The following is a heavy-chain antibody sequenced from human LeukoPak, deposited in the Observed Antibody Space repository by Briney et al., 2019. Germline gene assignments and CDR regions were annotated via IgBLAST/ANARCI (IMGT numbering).Heavy chain of an antibody. J-gene: IGHJ4*02. D-gene: IGHD6-6*01. CDR2: INPKSGGT. CDR1: GYSFTDYY. CDR3: ARDSSFKPFDY. V-gene: IGHV1-2*02. Sequence: ASVKVSCKASGYSFTDYYMHWVRQAPGQGLEWMGWINPKSGGTNYAQKFQGRVTMTRDTSISTAYMDLSRLTSDDTAVYYCARDSSFKPFDYWGQGTLVTVSS.